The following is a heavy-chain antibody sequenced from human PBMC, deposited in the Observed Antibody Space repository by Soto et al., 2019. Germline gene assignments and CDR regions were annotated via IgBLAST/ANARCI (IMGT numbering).Heavy chain of an antibody. Sequence: QVQLVQSGAEMKKPGSSVKVSCRSGGDTFSSYTVSWVRQAPGQGLEWMGRVIPVLGVTNYARKFQGRVSITADKSTSTACKELKSPRSEESGVYYCARRRYCGADCYSQYFYGMDVWGQGPTVTVSS. CDR1: GDTFSSYT. CDR3: ARRRYCGADCYSQYFYGMDV. J-gene: IGHJ6*02. CDR2: VIPVLGVT. V-gene: IGHV1-69*02. D-gene: IGHD2-21*02.